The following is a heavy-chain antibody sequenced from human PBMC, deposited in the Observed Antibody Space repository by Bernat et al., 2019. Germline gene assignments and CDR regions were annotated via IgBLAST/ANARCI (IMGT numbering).Heavy chain of an antibody. V-gene: IGHV3-66*01. J-gene: IGHJ6*03. D-gene: IGHD4-23*01. Sequence: EVQLVESGGGLVQPGGSLRLSCAASGFTVSNNYMSWVRQAPGKGLEWVSVIYSGGSTYYADSVKGRFTISRDNAKNSLYLQMNSLRAEDTAVYYCASNSDYYYYYMDVWGKGTTVTVSS. CDR2: IYSGGST. CDR3: ASNSDYYYYYMDV. CDR1: GFTVSNNY.